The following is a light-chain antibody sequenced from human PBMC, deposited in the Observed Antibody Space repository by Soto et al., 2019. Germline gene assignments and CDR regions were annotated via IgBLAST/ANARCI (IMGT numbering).Light chain of an antibody. Sequence: EIVMTQSPATLSVSPGEGATVSCRASQSVSSHLAWYQHKPGQAPRLLLYDASTRATGIPARFSGSVAGTEFTLTITSLQSEDFAVYYCQQYNNWPLTFGGGTKVDIK. J-gene: IGKJ4*01. CDR2: DAS. CDR3: QQYNNWPLT. CDR1: QSVSSH. V-gene: IGKV3-15*01.